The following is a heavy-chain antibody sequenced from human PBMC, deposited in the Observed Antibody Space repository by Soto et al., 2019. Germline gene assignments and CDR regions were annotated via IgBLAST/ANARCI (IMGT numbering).Heavy chain of an antibody. V-gene: IGHV1-18*01. CDR2: ISAYNGNT. D-gene: IGHD3-22*01. CDR3: AREPSGYDSSGYIDY. CDR1: GYTFTRHG. J-gene: IGHJ4*02. Sequence: ASVKVSCKASGYTFTRHGISWVRQAPGQGLEWIGWISAYNGNTNYAQKLQGRVTMTTDTSTSTAYMELRSLRSDDTAVYYCAREPSGYDSSGYIDYWGQGTLVTVS.